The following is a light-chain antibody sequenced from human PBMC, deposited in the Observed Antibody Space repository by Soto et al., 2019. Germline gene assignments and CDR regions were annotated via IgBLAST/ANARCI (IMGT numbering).Light chain of an antibody. CDR1: QSVLFSSNNKNY. J-gene: IGKJ4*01. V-gene: IGKV4-1*01. CDR2: WAS. CDR3: KQYYTTPPT. Sequence: DIVMTQSPDSLAVSLGERATINCKSSQSVLFSSNNKNYLTWYQQKPGQPPKLLIYWASTRESGVPDRFSGSGSGTDFTLTISSLQAEDGAVYYCKQYYTTPPTFGGGTKVDIK.